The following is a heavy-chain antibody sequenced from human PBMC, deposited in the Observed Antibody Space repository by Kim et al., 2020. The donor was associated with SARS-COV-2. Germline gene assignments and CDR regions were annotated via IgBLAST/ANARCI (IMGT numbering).Heavy chain of an antibody. CDR2: NHYSGTS. D-gene: IGHD3-10*01. CDR1: GVPISSCDYY. V-gene: IGHV4-39*07. CDR3: ARATVNLRPFAYY. Sequence: SETLSLTCTVSGVPISSCDYYWSWIRQPPGKGLEWIGRNHYSGTSYYNPFLESRLIISLDTSKNQFSLKLCSATAADTAVYYCARATVNLRPFAYY. J-gene: IGHJ6*01.